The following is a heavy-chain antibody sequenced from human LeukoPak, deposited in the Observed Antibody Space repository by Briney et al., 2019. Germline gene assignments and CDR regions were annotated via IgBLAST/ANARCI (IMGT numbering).Heavy chain of an antibody. J-gene: IGHJ6*02. Sequence: GGSLRLSCAASGFTFSSSAMSWVRQAPGKGLEWVANIKHDGNWKFYADSVKGRFTISRGNAKNSLNLQMNSLRAEDTAVYYCARFLDYYYGMDVWGQGTTVTVSS. CDR2: IKHDGNWK. V-gene: IGHV3-7*03. CDR1: GFTFSSSA. CDR3: ARFLDYYYGMDV.